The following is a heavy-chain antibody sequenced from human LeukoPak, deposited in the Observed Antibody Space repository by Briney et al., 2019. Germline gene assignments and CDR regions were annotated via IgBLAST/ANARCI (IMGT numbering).Heavy chain of an antibody. CDR2: INPSGGST. D-gene: IGHD3-22*01. V-gene: IGHV1-46*01. J-gene: IGHJ4*02. CDR3: VRGISGWPV. CDR1: GYTLTSYY. Sequence: ASVKVSCMASGYTLTSYYMHWVRQAPGQGREWMGIINPSGGSTSYPHKFQGQVTLTRDTSTSTVYMELRSLRSEDTAVYYCVRGISGWPVWGQGTLVTVSS.